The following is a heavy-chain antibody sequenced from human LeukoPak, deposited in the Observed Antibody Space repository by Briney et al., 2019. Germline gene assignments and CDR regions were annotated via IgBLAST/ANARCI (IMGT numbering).Heavy chain of an antibody. D-gene: IGHD1-26*01. CDR2: IHYTGST. CDR1: GGSIRSSNYN. V-gene: IGHV4-39*07. Sequence: SETLSLTCTGSGGSIRSSNYNWGWIRQPPGKGLEWIGSIHYTGSTYHNPSLKSRVTISVDTSKNKFSLKLSSVTAADTALYYCARTGGSFYFYYYMDVWGKGTTVTVSS. J-gene: IGHJ6*03. CDR3: ARTGGSFYFYYYMDV.